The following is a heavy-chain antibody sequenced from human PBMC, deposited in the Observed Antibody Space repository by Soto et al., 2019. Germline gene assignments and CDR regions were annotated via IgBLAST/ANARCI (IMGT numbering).Heavy chain of an antibody. Sequence: QVQLVQSGAEVKKPGSSVKVSCKTSGVSFNNNGIGWVRQAPGHGLEWMGGVSPPFRTSNYARKFQGRISITADASTGTVNMELSRVTCEDTAQYYCARVLYYGSGSYSPYGMDVWGQGTTVTVSS. CDR2: VSPPFRTS. CDR3: ARVLYYGSGSYSPYGMDV. D-gene: IGHD3-10*01. V-gene: IGHV1-69*01. J-gene: IGHJ6*02. CDR1: GVSFNNNG.